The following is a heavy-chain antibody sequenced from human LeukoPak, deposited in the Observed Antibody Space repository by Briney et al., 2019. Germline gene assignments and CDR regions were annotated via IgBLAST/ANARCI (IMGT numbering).Heavy chain of an antibody. CDR2: IKGDGSEK. Sequence: PGGSLRLSCAASGFTFSSYWMSWVRQAPGKGLEWVSNIKGDGSEKYYVDSVKGRFTISRDNAKKSLYLQMNSLRAEDTAVYYCARDQVLAMIGVLQGAFDIWGQGTMVTVSS. CDR1: GFTFSSYW. CDR3: ARDQVLAMIGVLQGAFDI. V-gene: IGHV3-7*01. J-gene: IGHJ3*02. D-gene: IGHD3-22*01.